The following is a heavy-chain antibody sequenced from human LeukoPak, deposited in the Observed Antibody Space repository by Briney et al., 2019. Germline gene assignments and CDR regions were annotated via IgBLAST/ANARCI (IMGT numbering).Heavy chain of an antibody. CDR1: GGSMSSYY. Sequence: SETLSLTCSVSGGSMSSYYWSWMRQSPGKGLEWIGYIHFSGRTNYNPSLKSRVTILKDTSKKEFSLKMNSVTAADTAVYYCARGFWSGFDYWGQGTLVTVSS. D-gene: IGHD3-3*01. V-gene: IGHV4-59*01. CDR3: ARGFWSGFDY. J-gene: IGHJ4*02. CDR2: IHFSGRT.